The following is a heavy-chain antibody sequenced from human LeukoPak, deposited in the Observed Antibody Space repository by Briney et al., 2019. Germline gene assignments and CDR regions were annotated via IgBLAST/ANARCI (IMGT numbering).Heavy chain of an antibody. J-gene: IGHJ4*02. CDR2: INHSGST. CDR3: ARPAGGYSSGWTPFDY. D-gene: IGHD6-19*01. V-gene: IGHV4-34*01. CDR1: GGSFSGYY. Sequence: SETLSLTCAVYGGSFSGYYWSWIRQPPGKGLEWIGEINHSGSTNYNPSLKSRVTISVDTSKNQFSLKLSSVTAADTAVYYCARPAGGYSSGWTPFDYWGQGTLVTVSS.